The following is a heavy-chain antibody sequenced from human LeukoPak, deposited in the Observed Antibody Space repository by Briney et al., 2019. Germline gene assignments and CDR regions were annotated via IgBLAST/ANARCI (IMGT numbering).Heavy chain of an antibody. CDR2: INSDGSSI. CDR1: GFTFSSYW. D-gene: IGHD2-2*01. V-gene: IGHV3-74*01. J-gene: IGHJ4*02. CDR3: ARYFGSTDY. Sequence: GGSLRLSCAASGFTFSSYWMHWVRHAPGKGLVWVSRINSDGSSITYADSVKGRFTISRDNAKNTLYLQMNSLRAEDTAVYYCARYFGSTDYWGQGTLVTVSS.